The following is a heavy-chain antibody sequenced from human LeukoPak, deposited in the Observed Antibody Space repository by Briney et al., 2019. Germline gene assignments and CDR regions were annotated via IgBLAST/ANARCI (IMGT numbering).Heavy chain of an antibody. J-gene: IGHJ4*02. Sequence: GGSLRLSCAASGFTFSGYAMSWVRQSPGQGLEWVSGICGNGDCTHYADSVKGRFTISRDNSKNTVYLQMNSLRAEDTAVYYCAKGGIVVVLGDWGQGTLVTVSS. CDR1: GFTFSGYA. CDR2: ICGNGDCT. V-gene: IGHV3-23*01. D-gene: IGHD3-22*01. CDR3: AKGGIVVVLGD.